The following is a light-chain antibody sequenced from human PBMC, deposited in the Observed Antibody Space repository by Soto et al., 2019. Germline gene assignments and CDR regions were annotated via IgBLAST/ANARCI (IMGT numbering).Light chain of an antibody. Sequence: EFVLTQSPGTLSLSPGERATLSCRASQTVSSYLAWYQQKPGQAPRLLIYDASNRATGIPARFSGSGSGTDFTLTISSLEPEDFAVYYCQQRSSWPTFGQGTRLEIK. CDR3: QQRSSWPT. CDR2: DAS. V-gene: IGKV3-11*01. J-gene: IGKJ5*01. CDR1: QTVSSY.